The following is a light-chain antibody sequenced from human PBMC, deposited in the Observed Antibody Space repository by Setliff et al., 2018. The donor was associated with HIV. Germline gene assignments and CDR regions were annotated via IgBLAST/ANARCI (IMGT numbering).Light chain of an antibody. CDR1: SSDVGGYNY. V-gene: IGLV2-14*01. J-gene: IGLJ1*01. CDR2: EVS. Sequence: QSVLTPPASVSGSPGQSITISCTGTSSDVGGYNYASWYQQLPGKAPKLILYEVSVRPSGISHRFAGSKSDNTASLTISGLEAEDEGSYYCSSYTSSGAPSYVFGTGTKVTVL. CDR3: SSYTSSGAPSYV.